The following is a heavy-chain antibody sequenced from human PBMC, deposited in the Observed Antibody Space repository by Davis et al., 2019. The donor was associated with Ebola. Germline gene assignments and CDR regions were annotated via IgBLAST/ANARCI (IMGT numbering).Heavy chain of an antibody. CDR1: GFTFSGSA. V-gene: IGHV3-73*01. CDR3: TSDYYYDSSGYSDY. CDR2: IRSKANSYAT. J-gene: IGHJ4*02. D-gene: IGHD3-22*01. Sequence: PGGSLRLSCAASGFTFSGSAMHWVRQAPGKGLEWVGRIRSKANSYATGYAASVKGRFTISRDDSKNTAYLQMNSLKTEDTAVYYCTSDYYYDSSGYSDYWGQGTLVTVSS.